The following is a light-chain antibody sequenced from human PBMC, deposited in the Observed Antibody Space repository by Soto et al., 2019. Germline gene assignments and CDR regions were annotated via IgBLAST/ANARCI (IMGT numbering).Light chain of an antibody. CDR3: QQYNSSPLP. V-gene: IGKV1-5*03. CDR1: QSISSW. J-gene: IGKJ1*01. Sequence: DIQMTQSPSTLSASVGDRVTITCRASQSISSWLAWYQQKPGKAPKLLIYKASSLERVVPSTFSGSGSGTEFTLTISSLQPDDSAPYYCQQYNSSPLPFGQGTKVEI. CDR2: KAS.